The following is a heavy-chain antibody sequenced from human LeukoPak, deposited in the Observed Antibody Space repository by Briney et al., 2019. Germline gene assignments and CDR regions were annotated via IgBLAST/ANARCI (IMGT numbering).Heavy chain of an antibody. CDR2: IYYSGST. J-gene: IGHJ3*02. Sequence: SETLSLTCTVSGGSISSGDYYWSWIRQPPGKGLEWIGYIYYSGSTYYNPSLKSRVTISVDTSKNQFSLKLSSVTAADTAVYYCARVVAPRAFDIWGQGTMVTVSS. D-gene: IGHD2-15*01. V-gene: IGHV4-30-4*01. CDR3: ARVVAPRAFDI. CDR1: GGSISSGDYY.